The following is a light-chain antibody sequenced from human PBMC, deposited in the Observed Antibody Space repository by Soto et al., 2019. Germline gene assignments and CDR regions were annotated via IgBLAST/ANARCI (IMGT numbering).Light chain of an antibody. CDR2: AAS. J-gene: IGKJ2*01. V-gene: IGKV1-39*01. CDR3: QQSYTTTPSS. CDR1: QSIGNF. Sequence: IPMTQSPASPSASVGDRVTITCRASQSIGNFLNWYQQRPGKATKLLIYAASSLESGLPSTFTSRASGTEFTLTISSLQPEDSATYYWQQSYTTTPSSFGQGTKLELK.